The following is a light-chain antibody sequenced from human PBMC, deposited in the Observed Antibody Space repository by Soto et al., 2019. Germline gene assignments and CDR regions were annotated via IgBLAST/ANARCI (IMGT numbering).Light chain of an antibody. V-gene: IGKV1-39*01. CDR1: QNIKTY. CDR2: AAS. Sequence: DIQMTQSPSSLSASVGDSVTITCRASQNIKTYLNWYQQKPGKAPNLLIYAASSLHSGVPSRFSGSGSGTDFTLTISSLQPEDFATYYCQQRVSSPPWTFGQGTKVEIK. J-gene: IGKJ1*01. CDR3: QQRVSSPPWT.